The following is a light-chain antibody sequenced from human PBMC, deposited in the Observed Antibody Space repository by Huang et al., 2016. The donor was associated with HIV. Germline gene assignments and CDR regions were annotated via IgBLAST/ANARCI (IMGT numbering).Light chain of an antibody. Sequence: AIRLTQSPSSLSASTGDKVSITCRASQDINTYLAWYQKKPGKPPSLLIYATSTLQSGVQSRFSGSGSGTDFTLTITHLQSEDFATYYCQQYYSFPLTFGQGSQVEV. J-gene: IGKJ1*01. CDR3: QQYYSFPLT. CDR1: QDINTY. V-gene: IGKV1-8*01. CDR2: ATS.